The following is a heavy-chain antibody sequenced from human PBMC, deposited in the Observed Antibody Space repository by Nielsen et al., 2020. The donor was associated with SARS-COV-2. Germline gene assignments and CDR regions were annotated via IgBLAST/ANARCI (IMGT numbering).Heavy chain of an antibody. CDR3: ARIITMIRGVIISRRLYYMDV. D-gene: IGHD3-10*01. CDR2: INHSGST. Sequence: SETLSLTCTVSGYSISSGYYWGWIRQPPGKGLEWIGEINHSGSTNYNPSLKSRVTISVDTSKNQFSLKLSSVTAADTAVYYCARIITMIRGVIISRRLYYMDVWGKGTTVTVSS. V-gene: IGHV4-38-2*02. CDR1: GYSISSGYY. J-gene: IGHJ6*03.